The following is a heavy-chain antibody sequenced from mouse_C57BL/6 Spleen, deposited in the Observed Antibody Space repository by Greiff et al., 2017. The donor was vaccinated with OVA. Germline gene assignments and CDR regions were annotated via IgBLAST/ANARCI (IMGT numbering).Heavy chain of an antibody. CDR1: GFTFSSYA. CDR2: ISDGGSYT. D-gene: IGHD2-3*01. CDR3: ARGGPIYDGYGFAY. Sequence: EVQGVESGGGLVKPGGSLKLSCAASGFTFSSYAMSWVRQTPEKRLEWVATISDGGSYTYYPDNVKGRFTLSRDNAKNNLYLQMSHLKSEDTAMYDCARGGPIYDGYGFAYWGQGTLVTVSA. J-gene: IGHJ3*01. V-gene: IGHV5-4*01.